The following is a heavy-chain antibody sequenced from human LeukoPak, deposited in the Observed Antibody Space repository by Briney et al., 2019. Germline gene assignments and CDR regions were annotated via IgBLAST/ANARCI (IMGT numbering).Heavy chain of an antibody. J-gene: IGHJ5*02. CDR2: INHSGST. D-gene: IGHD4-17*01. CDR1: GGSFSGYY. CDR3: ARGPPDYGDYVWFDP. V-gene: IGHV4-34*01. Sequence: PSETLSLTCAVYGGSFSGYYWSWIRQPPGKGLEWIGEINHSGSTNYNPSLKSRVTISVDTSKNQFSLKLSSVTAADTAVYYCARGPPDYGDYVWFDPWGQGTLVTVSS.